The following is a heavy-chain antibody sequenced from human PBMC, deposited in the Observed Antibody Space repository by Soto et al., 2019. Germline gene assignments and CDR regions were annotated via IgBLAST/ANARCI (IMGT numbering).Heavy chain of an antibody. J-gene: IGHJ4*02. CDR3: ARDGIRFLEWSLY. Sequence: GASVKVSCAASGFTFSSYSMNWVRQAPGKGLEWVSSISSSSSYIYYADSVKGRFTISRDNAKNSLYLQMNSLRAEDTAVYYCARDGIRFLEWSLYWGQGTLVTVSS. CDR1: GFTFSSYS. CDR2: ISSSSSYI. D-gene: IGHD3-3*01. V-gene: IGHV3-21*01.